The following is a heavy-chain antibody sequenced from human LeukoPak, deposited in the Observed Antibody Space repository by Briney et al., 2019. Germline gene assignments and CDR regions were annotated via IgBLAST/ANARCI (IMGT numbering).Heavy chain of an antibody. V-gene: IGHV1-2*02. CDR1: GYTFTGYY. Sequence: ASVKVSCKASGYTFTGYYMHWVRQAPGQGLEWMGWINPNSGGTNYAQKFQGRVTMTRDTSISTAYMELSRLRSDDTAVYYCARGRIAAAGPHYYYYMDVWGKGTTVTVSS. J-gene: IGHJ6*03. CDR3: ARGRIAAAGPHYYYYMDV. CDR2: INPNSGGT. D-gene: IGHD6-13*01.